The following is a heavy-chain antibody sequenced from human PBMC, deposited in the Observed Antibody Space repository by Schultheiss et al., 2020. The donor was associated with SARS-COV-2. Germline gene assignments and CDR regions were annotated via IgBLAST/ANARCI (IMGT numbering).Heavy chain of an antibody. CDR2: ISYDGSNK. J-gene: IGHJ4*02. CDR1: GFTFSSYA. CDR3: ASVWGIVIVPAAIDY. V-gene: IGHV3-30*04. Sequence: GESLKISCAASGFTFSSYAMHWVRQAPGKGLEWVAVISYDGSNKYYADSVKGRFTISRDNSKNTLYLQMNSLRAEDTAVYYCASVWGIVIVPAAIDYWGQGTLVTVSS. D-gene: IGHD2-2*02.